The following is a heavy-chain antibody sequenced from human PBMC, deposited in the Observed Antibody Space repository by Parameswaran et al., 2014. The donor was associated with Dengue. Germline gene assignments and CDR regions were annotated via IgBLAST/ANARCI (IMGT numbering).Heavy chain of an antibody. J-gene: IGHJ6*03. V-gene: IGHV1-69*01. CDR2: IIPIFGTA. Sequence: WVRQAPGQGLEWMGGIIPIFGTANYAQKFQGRVTITADESTSTAYMELSSLKSEDTAVYYCARSLDIVVVPATKVYYYYMDVWGKGTTVTISS. CDR3: ARSLDIVVVPATKVYYYYMDV. D-gene: IGHD2-2*03.